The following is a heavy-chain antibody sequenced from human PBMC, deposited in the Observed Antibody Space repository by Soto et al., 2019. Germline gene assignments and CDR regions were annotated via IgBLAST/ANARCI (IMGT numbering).Heavy chain of an antibody. J-gene: IGHJ6*02. V-gene: IGHV4-4*02. CDR1: GGSISSSNW. CDR3: ARHRGYGSGSYSPLDYGREV. CDR2: IYHSGST. D-gene: IGHD3-10*01. Sequence: SETLSLTCAVSGGSISSSNWWSWVRQPPGKGLEWIGEIYHSGSTNYNPSLKSRVTISVDKSKNQFSLKLSSVTAADTAVYYCARHRGYGSGSYSPLDYGREVWGQGTTVTVS.